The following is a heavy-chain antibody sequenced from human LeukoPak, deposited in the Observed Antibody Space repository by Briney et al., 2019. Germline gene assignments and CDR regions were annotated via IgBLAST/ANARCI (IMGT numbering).Heavy chain of an antibody. D-gene: IGHD6-13*01. J-gene: IGHJ4*02. CDR2: ISSSGNTI. Sequence: KPGGSLRLSCAASGFTFSDYYMSWIRQAPGKGLEWVSYISSSGNTIYYADSVKGRFTISRDNAKNSVFLQMNSLRAEDTAAYYCARPKYSSSWQIFDYWGQGTLVTASS. CDR1: GFTFSDYY. V-gene: IGHV3-11*01. CDR3: ARPKYSSSWQIFDY.